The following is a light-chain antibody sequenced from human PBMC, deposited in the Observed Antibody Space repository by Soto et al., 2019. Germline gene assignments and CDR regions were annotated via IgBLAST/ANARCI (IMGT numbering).Light chain of an antibody. CDR1: QSISSW. Sequence: DIQMTQSPSTLSASVGDRVTITCRASQSISSWLAWYQQKPEKAPKLLIYKASSLESGVPSRFSGSGSGTEFTLTISSLQPDDFATYYCQQYDIYPLTFGGGTQVELK. V-gene: IGKV1-5*03. CDR2: KAS. CDR3: QQYDIYPLT. J-gene: IGKJ4*01.